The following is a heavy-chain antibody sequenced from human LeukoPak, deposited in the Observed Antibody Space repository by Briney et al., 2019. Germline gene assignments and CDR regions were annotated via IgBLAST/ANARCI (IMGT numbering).Heavy chain of an antibody. D-gene: IGHD3-9*01. CDR2: ISSNGGST. CDR1: GFTFSSYA. Sequence: GGSLRLSCAASGFTFSSYAMHWVRQAPGKGLEYVSAISSNGGSTYYANSVKGRFTISRDNSKNTLYLQMGSLRAEDMAVYYCARGCTAYYDILTGYFDAFDIWGQGTMVTVSS. CDR3: ARGCTAYYDILTGYFDAFDI. V-gene: IGHV3-64*01. J-gene: IGHJ3*02.